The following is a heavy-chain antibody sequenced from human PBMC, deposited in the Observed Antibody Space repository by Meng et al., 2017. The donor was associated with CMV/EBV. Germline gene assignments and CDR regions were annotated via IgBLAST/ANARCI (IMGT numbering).Heavy chain of an antibody. Sequence: QWQLVQSGVEVKKPAASGKVSCKPSGYTLTGYYMHWVRQAPGQGPEWIGIINPSGGSTSYAQKFQGRVTMTRDTSTSTVYMELSSLRSEDTAVYYCARGPILRKVVAATFHFDYWGQGTLVTVSS. J-gene: IGHJ4*02. CDR1: GYTLTGYY. V-gene: IGHV1-46*01. CDR3: ARGPILRKVVAATFHFDY. CDR2: INPSGGST. D-gene: IGHD2-15*01.